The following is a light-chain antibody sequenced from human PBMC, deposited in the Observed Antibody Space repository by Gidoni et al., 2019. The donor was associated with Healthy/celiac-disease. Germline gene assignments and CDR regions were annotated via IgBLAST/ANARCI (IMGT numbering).Light chain of an antibody. J-gene: IGKJ4*01. Sequence: DIHLTQSPSSLSASVGDRVTITCRASQSISSYLNWYQQKPGKAPKLLIYAASSLQSGVPSRFSGSGSGTDFTLTISSLQPEDFATYYCQQSYSTPLTFXAXTKVDIK. CDR3: QQSYSTPLT. CDR2: AAS. V-gene: IGKV1-39*01. CDR1: QSISSY.